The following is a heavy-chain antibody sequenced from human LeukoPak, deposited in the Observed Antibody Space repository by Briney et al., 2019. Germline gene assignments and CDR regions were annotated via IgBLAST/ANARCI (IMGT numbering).Heavy chain of an antibody. D-gene: IGHD6-19*01. J-gene: IGHJ4*02. V-gene: IGHV3-30*18. Sequence: GGSLRLSCAASGFTFSSYGMHWVRQAPGKGLEWVAVISYDGSNKYYADSVKGRFTISRDNFKNTLYLQMNSLRAEDTAVYYCAKDPQWLGPYYFDYWGQGTLVTVSS. CDR3: AKDPQWLGPYYFDY. CDR1: GFTFSSYG. CDR2: ISYDGSNK.